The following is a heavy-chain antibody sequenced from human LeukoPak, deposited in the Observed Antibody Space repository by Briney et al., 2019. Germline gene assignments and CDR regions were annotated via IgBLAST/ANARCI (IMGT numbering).Heavy chain of an antibody. CDR2: ISSSSSTI. Sequence: PGGSLRLSCAASGFTFSSYSMNWVRQAPGKGLEWVSYISSSSSTIYYADSVKGRFTISRDNAKNSLYLQMNSLRAEDTAVYYCARDRAVAGNDAFDIWGQGTMVTVSS. CDR3: ARDRAVAGNDAFDI. V-gene: IGHV3-48*01. D-gene: IGHD6-19*01. CDR1: GFTFSSYS. J-gene: IGHJ3*02.